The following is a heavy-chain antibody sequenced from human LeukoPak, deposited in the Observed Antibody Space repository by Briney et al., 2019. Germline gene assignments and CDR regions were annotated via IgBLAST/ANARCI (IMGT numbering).Heavy chain of an antibody. V-gene: IGHV3-74*01. CDR3: AGVRFGDYEPEGYFDL. CDR1: GFTFNSYW. J-gene: IGHJ2*01. Sequence: GGSLRLSCVASGFTFNSYWMHWVRQVPGKGPMWVSRIHSDGSSTSYADSVRGRFTISRDNAKNTLYLQMDSLRDEDTAVYYCAGVRFGDYEPEGYFDLWGRGTLVIVSS. CDR2: IHSDGSST. D-gene: IGHD4-17*01.